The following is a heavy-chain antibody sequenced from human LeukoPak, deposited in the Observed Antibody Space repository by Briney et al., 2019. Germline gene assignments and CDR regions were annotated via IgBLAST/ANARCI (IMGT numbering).Heavy chain of an antibody. CDR3: ARDPYYGDYVV. Sequence: GGSLRLSCAASGFTFSSYEMNWVRQAPGKGLEWVSYISSSGSTTCYADSVKGRFTISRDNAKNSLYLQMNSLRAEDTAVYYCARDPYYGDYVVWGQGTLVTVSS. V-gene: IGHV3-48*03. CDR1: GFTFSSYE. D-gene: IGHD4-17*01. CDR2: ISSSGSTT. J-gene: IGHJ4*02.